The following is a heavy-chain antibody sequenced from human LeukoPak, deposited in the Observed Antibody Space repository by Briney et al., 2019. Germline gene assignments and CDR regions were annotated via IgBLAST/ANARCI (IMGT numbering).Heavy chain of an antibody. CDR3: ATRRVLTGYYYFDY. CDR2: ISRSSDYI. CDR1: AFTFSSYA. J-gene: IGHJ4*02. V-gene: IGHV3-21*01. Sequence: GGSLRLSCAASAFTFSSYAMSWVRQAPGKGLEWVSSISRSSDYINYADSVKGRFTISRDNAKNSLYLQMNSLRAEDTSVYYCATRRVLTGYYYFDYWGQGTLVTVSS. D-gene: IGHD3-9*01.